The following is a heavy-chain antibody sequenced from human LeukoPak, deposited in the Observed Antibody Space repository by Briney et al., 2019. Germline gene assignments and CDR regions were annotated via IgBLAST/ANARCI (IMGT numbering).Heavy chain of an antibody. V-gene: IGHV3-23*01. CDR2: ISGSGGST. CDR3: ATTYGDYVFDY. D-gene: IGHD4-17*01. Sequence: GGSLRLSCAASGFTFSSYAMSWVRQAPGRGLEWVSAISGSGGSTYYADSVKGRFTISRDNSKNTLYLQMNSLRAEDTAVYYCATTYGDYVFDYWGQGTLVTVSS. J-gene: IGHJ4*02. CDR1: GFTFSSYA.